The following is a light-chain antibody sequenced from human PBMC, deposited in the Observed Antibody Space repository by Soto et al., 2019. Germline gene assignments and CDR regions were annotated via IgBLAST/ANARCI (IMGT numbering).Light chain of an antibody. Sequence: EIALTQSPATLSLSPGERASLSCTASQSVSSYLAWYQKNPVQPPMLIIYSASVRAAGVPARFSGSGSGTEFTLTISSLFSEDFAVYYCQQYNSWPTFGQGTKV. CDR1: QSVSSY. CDR3: QQYNSWPT. V-gene: IGKV3-15*01. J-gene: IGKJ1*01. CDR2: SAS.